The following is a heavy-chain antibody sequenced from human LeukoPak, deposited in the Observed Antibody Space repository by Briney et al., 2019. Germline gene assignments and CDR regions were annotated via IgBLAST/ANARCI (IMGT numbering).Heavy chain of an antibody. Sequence: PSETLSLTCTVSGGSISSSSYYCGWIRQPPGKGLEWIGSIYYSGSTYYNPSLKSRVTISVDTSKNQLSLKLSSVTAADTAVYYCARHTVLLWFGESGGNWFDPWGQGTLVTVSS. J-gene: IGHJ5*02. CDR3: ARHTVLLWFGESGGNWFDP. V-gene: IGHV4-39*01. D-gene: IGHD3-10*01. CDR2: IYYSGST. CDR1: GGSISSSSYY.